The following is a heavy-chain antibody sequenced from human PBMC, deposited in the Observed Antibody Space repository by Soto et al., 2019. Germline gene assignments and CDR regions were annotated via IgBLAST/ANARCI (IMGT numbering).Heavy chain of an antibody. D-gene: IGHD5-12*01. J-gene: IGHJ4*02. CDR1: GGTFSSYT. Sequence: GASVKVSCKASGGTFSSYTISWVQQAPGQGLEWMGRIIPILGIANYAQKLQGRVTMTTDTSTSTAYMELRSLRSDDTAVYYCARDVRGYSGYDEIDYWGQGTLVTVSS. V-gene: IGHV1-69*04. CDR2: IIPILGIA. CDR3: ARDVRGYSGYDEIDY.